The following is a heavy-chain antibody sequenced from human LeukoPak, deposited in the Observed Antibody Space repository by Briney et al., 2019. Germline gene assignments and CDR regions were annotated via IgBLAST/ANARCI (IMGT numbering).Heavy chain of an antibody. CDR3: ARDRDWYGPGGSLDY. D-gene: IGHD3-9*01. Sequence: ASVKVSCKASGYTFTGYYMHWVRQAPGQGLEWMGWINPNSGGTNYAQKFQGRVTMTRDTSISTAYMELSRLRSDDTAVYYCARDRDWYGPGGSLDYWGQGTLVTVSS. J-gene: IGHJ4*02. V-gene: IGHV1-2*02. CDR1: GYTFTGYY. CDR2: INPNSGGT.